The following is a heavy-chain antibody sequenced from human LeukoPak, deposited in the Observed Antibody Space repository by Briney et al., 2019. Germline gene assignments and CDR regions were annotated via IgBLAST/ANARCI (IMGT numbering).Heavy chain of an antibody. V-gene: IGHV3-48*03. CDR3: ARLSGSYWTVPFDY. CDR1: GFTFSNYE. CDR2: ISSSGSTI. Sequence: GGSLRLSCAAAGFTFSNYEMNWVRQAPGKGLEWVSYISSSGSTIYYADSVKGRFTISRDNAKNSLYLQMNSLRAEDTAVYYCARLSGSYWTVPFDYWGQGTLVTVSS. J-gene: IGHJ4*02. D-gene: IGHD1-26*01.